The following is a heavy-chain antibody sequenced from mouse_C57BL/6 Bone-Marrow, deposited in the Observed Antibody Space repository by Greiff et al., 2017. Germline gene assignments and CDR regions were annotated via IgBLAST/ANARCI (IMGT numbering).Heavy chain of an antibody. CDR2: ISTYNGDA. J-gene: IGHJ2*01. CDR1: GYTFTDYA. CDR3: AREGYGNYPFDY. D-gene: IGHD2-10*02. V-gene: IGHV1-67*01. Sequence: QVQLQQSGPELVRPGVSVKISCKASGYTFTDYAMPWVKQSHGKGLEWIGVISTYNGDANYNQKFKDKATMTVDKSSSTAYMELARLTSEDSAVYDCAREGYGNYPFDYWGQGTTLTVSS.